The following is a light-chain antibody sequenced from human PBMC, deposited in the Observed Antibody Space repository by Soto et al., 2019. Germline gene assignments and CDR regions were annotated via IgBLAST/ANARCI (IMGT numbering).Light chain of an antibody. Sequence: QSALTQPASVSGSPGQSITISCSGTSNNVGGYNFVSWYQQHPGKAPKLMIYEVSNRPSGVSHRFSGSKSGSTASLTISGLQADDEAYYYCSSYTSSDTLFVFRPGTKLNVL. CDR3: SSYTSSDTLFV. CDR1: SNNVGGYNF. V-gene: IGLV2-14*01. CDR2: EVS. J-gene: IGLJ1*01.